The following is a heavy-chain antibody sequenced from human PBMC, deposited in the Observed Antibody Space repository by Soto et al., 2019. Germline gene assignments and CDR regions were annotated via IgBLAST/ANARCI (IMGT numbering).Heavy chain of an antibody. J-gene: IGHJ4*02. D-gene: IGHD1-26*01. CDR2: IIPIFGTA. V-gene: IGHV1-69*13. Sequence: APVKVSCKASGGTFSSYAISWVRQAPGQGLEWMGGIIPIFGTANYAQKFQGRVTITADESTSTAYMELSSLRSEDTAVYYCAREGVLGALSYFAYWGQGTLVPVSS. CDR3: AREGVLGALSYFAY. CDR1: GGTFSSYA.